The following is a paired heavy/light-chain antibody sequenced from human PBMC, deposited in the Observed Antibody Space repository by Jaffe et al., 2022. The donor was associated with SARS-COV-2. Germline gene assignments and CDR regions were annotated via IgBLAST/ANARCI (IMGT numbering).Light chain of an antibody. Sequence: EIVLTQSPATLSLSPGERATLSCRASQSISNYLAWYQQKPGQAPRLLIFDTSNRATGIPARFGGSGSGTDFTLTISSLEPEDFAVYYCQQRSDWPATFGGGTKVEIK. CDR3: QQRSDWPAT. CDR2: DTS. V-gene: IGKV3-11*01. CDR1: QSISNY. J-gene: IGKJ4*01.
Heavy chain of an antibody. J-gene: IGHJ4*02. CDR3: ARDLGVGRYFDY. CDR2: IGHDGNWQ. CDR1: GFPFGYYG. V-gene: IGHV3-33*01. Sequence: QVHLVESGGGVVQPGRSLRLSCAASGFPFGYYGMHWVRQAPGKGLEWVAVIGHDGNWQNYADPVRGRYTISRDNSRNTLYLQVNSLSAEDTAVYFCARDLGVGRYFDYWGPGTLVTVSS. D-gene: IGHD1-26*01.